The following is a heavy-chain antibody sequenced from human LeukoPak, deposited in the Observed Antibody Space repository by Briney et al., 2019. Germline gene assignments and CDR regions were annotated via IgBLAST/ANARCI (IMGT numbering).Heavy chain of an antibody. CDR1: GGSISSDDYY. CDR2: IYYSGST. Sequence: SETLSLTCTVSGGSISSDDYYWSWIRQHPGKGLEWFGYIYYSGSTYYNPSLKSRVTISVDTSKNQFSLKLSSVTAADTAVYYCAGLPSTRRAFDIWGQGTMVTVSS. J-gene: IGHJ3*02. D-gene: IGHD5/OR15-5a*01. CDR3: AGLPSTRRAFDI. V-gene: IGHV4-31*03.